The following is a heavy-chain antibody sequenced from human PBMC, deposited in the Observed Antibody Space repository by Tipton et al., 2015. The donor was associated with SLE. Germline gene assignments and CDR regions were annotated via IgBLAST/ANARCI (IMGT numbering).Heavy chain of an antibody. J-gene: IGHJ6*02. V-gene: IGHV4-34*01. CDR1: GGSFSGYY. D-gene: IGHD3-10*01. CDR3: ARDRVGLWFRTNYYYYYGMDV. CDR2: INHSGST. Sequence: TLSLTCAVYGGSFSGYYWSWIRQSPGKGLEWIGEINHSGSTNYNPSLKSRVTISVDTSKNQFSLKLSSVTAADTAVYYCARDRVGLWFRTNYYYYYGMDVWGQGTMVTVSS.